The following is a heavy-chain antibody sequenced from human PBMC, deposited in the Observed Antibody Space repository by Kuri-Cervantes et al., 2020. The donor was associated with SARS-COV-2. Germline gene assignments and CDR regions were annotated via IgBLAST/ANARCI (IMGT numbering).Heavy chain of an antibody. D-gene: IGHD6-13*01. CDR1: GFSFSSYA. J-gene: IGHJ4*02. V-gene: IGHV3-23*01. CDR3: AIAAAEFFDY. Sequence: LSLTCAASGFSFSSYAMSWVRQAPGKGLEWVSAISGSGDNTYYADSVKGRFTISRDNSQNTVYLQMNGLRGEDTAVYYCAIAAAEFFDYWGQGTLVTVSS. CDR2: ISGSGDNT.